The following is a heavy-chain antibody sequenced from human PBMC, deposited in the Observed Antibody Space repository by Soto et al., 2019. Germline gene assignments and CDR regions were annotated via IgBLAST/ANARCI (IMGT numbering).Heavy chain of an antibody. V-gene: IGHV1-18*01. D-gene: IGHD3-22*01. J-gene: IGHJ6*02. CDR2: ISAYNGNT. Sequence: QVQLVQSGAEVKKPGASVKVSCKASGYTFTSYGISWVRQAPGQGLEWMGWISAYNGNTNYAQKLQGRVTMTTDTPTSTAYMERRSLRSDDTAVYYCARDGYYYDSSAATLPYYYYGMDVWGQGTTVTVSS. CDR1: GYTFTSYG. CDR3: ARDGYYYDSSAATLPYYYYGMDV.